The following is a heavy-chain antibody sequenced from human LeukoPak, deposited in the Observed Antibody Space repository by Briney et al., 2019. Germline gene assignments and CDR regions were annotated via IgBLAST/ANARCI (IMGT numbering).Heavy chain of an antibody. J-gene: IGHJ4*02. V-gene: IGHV3-30*18. CDR3: AKGVGGYTIGYYFDY. CDR1: GFTFNTYG. D-gene: IGHD5-18*01. Sequence: GGSLKLSCAASGFTFNTYGMHWVRQAPGKGLEWVAVISYDASNKNYADPVKGRFTISRDYSKNTVYLQMNSVRAEDTAVYFCAKGVGGYTIGYYFDYWGQGTLVTVSS. CDR2: ISYDASNK.